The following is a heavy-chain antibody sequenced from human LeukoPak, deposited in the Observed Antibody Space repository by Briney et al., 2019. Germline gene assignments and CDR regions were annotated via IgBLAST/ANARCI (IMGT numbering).Heavy chain of an antibody. CDR3: AREGRVSGYDFDC. D-gene: IGHD5-12*01. V-gene: IGHV3-74*03. Sequence: GGSLRLSCAASGFTFSSYWMHWVRQAPGKGLVWVSRINSDGSSITYADSVKGRFTISRDDAKNTLFLQMNSLRVEDTAVYYCAREGRVSGYDFDCWGQGTLVTVSS. CDR2: INSDGSSI. CDR1: GFTFSSYW. J-gene: IGHJ4*02.